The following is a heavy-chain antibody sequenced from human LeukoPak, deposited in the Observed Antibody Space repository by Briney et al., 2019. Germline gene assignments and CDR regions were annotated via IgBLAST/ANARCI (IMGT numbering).Heavy chain of an antibody. CDR2: ISGSGGST. CDR1: GFTFSSYA. CDR3: ACNSGWYLSRGFDY. V-gene: IGHV3-23*01. J-gene: IGHJ4*02. Sequence: GGSLRLSCAASGFTFSSYAMSWVRQAPGKGLEWVSAISGSGGSTYYADSVKGRFTISRDNSKNTLYLQMNGLRAEDTAVYYCACNSGWYLSRGFDYWGQGTLVTVSS. D-gene: IGHD6-19*01.